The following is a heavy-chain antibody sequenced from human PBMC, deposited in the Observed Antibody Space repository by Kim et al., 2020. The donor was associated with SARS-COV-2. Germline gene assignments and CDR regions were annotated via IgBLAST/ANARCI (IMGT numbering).Heavy chain of an antibody. V-gene: IGHV5-51*01. CDR1: GYSFTSYW. J-gene: IGHJ4*02. D-gene: IGHD6-19*01. CDR3: ARLMNSDSSGWYELVVYDY. Sequence: GESLKISCKGSGYSFTSYWIGWVRQMPGKGLEWMGIIYPGDSDTRYSPSFQGQVTISADKSISTAYLQWSSLKASDTAMYYCARLMNSDSSGWYELVVYDYWGQGTLVTVSS. CDR2: IYPGDSDT.